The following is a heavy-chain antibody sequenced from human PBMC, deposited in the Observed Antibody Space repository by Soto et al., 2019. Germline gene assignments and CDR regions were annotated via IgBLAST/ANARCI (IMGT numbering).Heavy chain of an antibody. Sequence: WTWIRQHPERGLEWIGNMYYTGITHYNPSLKSRLTLSVETSKSQFSLRLSFVTAADTAVYFCARVRDGDLFVDYWGPGTLVTVSS. CDR3: ARVRDGDLFVDY. V-gene: IGHV4-31*02. D-gene: IGHD4-17*01. CDR2: MYYTGIT. J-gene: IGHJ4*02.